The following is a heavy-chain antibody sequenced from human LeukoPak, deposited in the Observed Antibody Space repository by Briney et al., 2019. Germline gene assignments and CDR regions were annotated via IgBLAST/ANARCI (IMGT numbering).Heavy chain of an antibody. V-gene: IGHV3-53*01. D-gene: IGHD1-26*01. J-gene: IGHJ4*02. CDR2: IYSSGST. Sequence: PGGSLRLSCAASGFTVSTNYMSWVRQAPGKGLEWVSVIYSSGSTYYADSVKGRFTISRDNSRNTLYLQMNSLRAEDTAVYYCAKPLPGTYFSFDYWGQGTLVTVSS. CDR3: AKPLPGTYFSFDY. CDR1: GFTVSTNY.